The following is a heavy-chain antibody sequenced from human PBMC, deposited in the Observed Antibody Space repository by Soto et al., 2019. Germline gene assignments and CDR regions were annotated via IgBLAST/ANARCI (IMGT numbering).Heavy chain of an antibody. D-gene: IGHD3-10*01. CDR1: GGSISSYY. J-gene: IGHJ4*02. V-gene: IGHV4-59*08. CDR2: IYYSGST. Sequence: QVQLQESGPGLVKPSETLSLTCTVSGGSISSYYWSWIRQPPGKGLEWIGYIYYSGSTNYNPSLKSRVTISVDTSKNQFSLKLSSVTAADTAVYYCARLVVSMVRGVIISSLDYWGQGTLVTVSS. CDR3: ARLVVSMVRGVIISSLDY.